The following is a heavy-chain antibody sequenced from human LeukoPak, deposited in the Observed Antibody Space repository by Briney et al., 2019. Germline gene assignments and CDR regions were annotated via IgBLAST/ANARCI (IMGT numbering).Heavy chain of an antibody. CDR3: AKGDSSGWSPVYYFDY. Sequence: GGSLRLSCAASGFTFSSYAMHWVRQAPGKGLEWVAVISYDGSNKYYADSVKGRFTISRDNSKNTLYLQVNSLRAEDTAVYYCAKGDSSGWSPVYYFDYWGQGTLLTVSS. CDR1: GFTFSSYA. V-gene: IGHV3-30-3*01. J-gene: IGHJ4*02. D-gene: IGHD6-19*01. CDR2: ISYDGSNK.